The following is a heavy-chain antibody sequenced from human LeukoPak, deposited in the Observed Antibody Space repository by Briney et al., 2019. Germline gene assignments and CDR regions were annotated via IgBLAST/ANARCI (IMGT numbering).Heavy chain of an antibody. CDR1: GYTFTGYY. Sequence: GASVKVSCKASGYTFTGYYMHWVRRAPGQGLEWMGCINPNSGGTNYAQKFQGRVTMARDTSISTAYMELSRLRSDDTAVYYCARGGDCYSSENDAFDIWGQGTMVTVSS. D-gene: IGHD2-21*02. J-gene: IGHJ3*02. CDR3: ARGGDCYSSENDAFDI. CDR2: INPNSGGT. V-gene: IGHV1-2*02.